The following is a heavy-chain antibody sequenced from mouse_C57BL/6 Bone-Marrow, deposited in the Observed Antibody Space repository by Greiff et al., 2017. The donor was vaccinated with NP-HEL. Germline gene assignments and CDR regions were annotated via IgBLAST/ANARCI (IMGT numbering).Heavy chain of an antibody. D-gene: IGHD3-3*01. J-gene: IGHJ3*01. CDR1: GYAFSSSW. Sequence: VQLVESGPELVKPGASVKISCKASGYAFSSSWMNWVKQRPGKGLEWIGRIYPGDGDTNYNGKFKGKATLTADKSSSTAYMQLSSLTSEDSAVXFCASGGGAAAYWGQGTLVTVSA. V-gene: IGHV1-82*01. CDR2: IYPGDGDT. CDR3: ASGGGAAAY.